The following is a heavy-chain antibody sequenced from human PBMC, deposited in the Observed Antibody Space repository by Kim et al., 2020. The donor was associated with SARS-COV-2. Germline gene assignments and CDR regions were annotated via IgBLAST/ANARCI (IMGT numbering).Heavy chain of an antibody. Sequence: SETLSLTCTVSGGSISSSSYYWGWIRQPPGKGLEWIGSIYYSGSTYYNPSLKSRVTISVDTSKNQFSLKLSSVTAADTAVYYCARSWFGESEPPRLFPKGFDPWGQGTLVTVSS. CDR1: GGSISSSSYY. D-gene: IGHD3-10*01. J-gene: IGHJ5*02. CDR2: IYYSGST. CDR3: ARSWFGESEPPRLFPKGFDP. V-gene: IGHV4-39*01.